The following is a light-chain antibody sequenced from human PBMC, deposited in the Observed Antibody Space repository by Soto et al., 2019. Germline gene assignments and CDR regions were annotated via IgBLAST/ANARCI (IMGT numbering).Light chain of an antibody. CDR1: QSVSSSY. CDR2: GAS. CDR3: QQYGSSPWT. J-gene: IGKJ1*01. Sequence: ESALTQSPGTLSLSPGQTATLSCRASQSVSSSYLAWYQQKPGQAPMPLIYGASSRAIGFLDRFSGSGSGTDFTITNRRLEPEDFVVCYCQQYGSSPWTFGQGTKGELK. V-gene: IGKV3-20*01.